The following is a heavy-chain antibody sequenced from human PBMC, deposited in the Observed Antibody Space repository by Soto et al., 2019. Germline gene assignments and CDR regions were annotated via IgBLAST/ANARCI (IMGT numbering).Heavy chain of an antibody. Sequence: EVQVLESGGGLVQPGGSLRLSCAATGFTFSDFAMSWVRQAPGKGLEWVSRIYGGGNGPHYADSVKGRVTISRDNSKNTLYLQMNSPRAEDTAVYYCAKMEGMDQWAYSFDYWGQGTLVTVSS. D-gene: IGHD2-2*03. V-gene: IGHV3-23*01. CDR2: IYGGGNGP. CDR3: AKMEGMDQWAYSFDY. CDR1: GFTFSDFA. J-gene: IGHJ4*02.